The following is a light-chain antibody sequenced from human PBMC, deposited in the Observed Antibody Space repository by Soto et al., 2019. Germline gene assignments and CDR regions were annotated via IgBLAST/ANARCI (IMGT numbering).Light chain of an antibody. CDR2: AAS. CDR3: QLYGNSPLFT. CDR1: QSVSSNY. J-gene: IGKJ2*01. Sequence: ESVLTQSPGTLSLSPGERATLSCRASQSVSSNYLAWYQQKPGQAPRLLIYAASSRATGVPDRFSGSGSGTEFTITISGLEPEDSAMYYCQLYGNSPLFTFGQGTRLEI. V-gene: IGKV3-20*01.